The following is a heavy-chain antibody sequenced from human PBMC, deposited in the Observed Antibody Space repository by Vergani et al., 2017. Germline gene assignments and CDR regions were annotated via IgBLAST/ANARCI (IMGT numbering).Heavy chain of an antibody. J-gene: IGHJ3*02. D-gene: IGHD1-14*01. CDR3: AKGRVAITAAFDI. Sequence: QVQLVESGGGVVQPGRSLRLSCAASGFTFSSYGMHWVRQAPGKGLEWVAVISYDGSNKYYADSVKGRFTISRDNSKNTLYLQMNSLRAEDTAVYYCAKGRVAITAAFDIWGQGTMVTVSS. CDR2: ISYDGSNK. V-gene: IGHV3-30*18. CDR1: GFTFSSYG.